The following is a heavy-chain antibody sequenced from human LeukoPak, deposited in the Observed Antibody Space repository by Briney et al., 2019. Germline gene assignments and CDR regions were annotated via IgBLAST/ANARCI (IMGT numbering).Heavy chain of an antibody. J-gene: IGHJ6*02. D-gene: IGHD3-16*01. Sequence: GGSLRLSCVGSGFTSIAYALTWARQAPGKGLEWVSGMSGGGVTTYYADSVNGRFTISRDNSKNTLYLQMTSLRADDTAIYYCARNQQLGGHSYYYYGMDVWGQGTTVTVS. V-gene: IGHV3-23*01. CDR1: GFTSIAYA. CDR3: ARNQQLGGHSYYYYGMDV. CDR2: MSGGGVTT.